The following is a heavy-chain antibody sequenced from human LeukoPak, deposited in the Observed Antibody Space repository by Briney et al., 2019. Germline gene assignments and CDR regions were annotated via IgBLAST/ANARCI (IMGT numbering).Heavy chain of an antibody. V-gene: IGHV3-33*01. D-gene: IGHD5-24*01. Sequence: GGSLRLSCAASGFTFSSYGMPWVRQAPGKGLEWVAVIWYDGSNKYYADSVKGRFTISRDNSKNTLYLQMNSLRAEDTAVYYCAREPERWLQLGGTFDYWGQGTLVTVSS. CDR1: GFTFSSYG. CDR3: AREPERWLQLGGTFDY. CDR2: IWYDGSNK. J-gene: IGHJ4*02.